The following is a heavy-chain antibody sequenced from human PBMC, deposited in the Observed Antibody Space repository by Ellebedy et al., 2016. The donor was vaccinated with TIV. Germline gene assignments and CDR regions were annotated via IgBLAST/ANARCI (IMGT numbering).Heavy chain of an antibody. D-gene: IGHD6-19*01. J-gene: IGHJ4*02. CDR2: IREDGSQK. CDR3: ATTRGWLVDY. Sequence: PGGSLRLSCATSKFNTYWVTWVRQAPGKGLEWVATIREDGSQKFFLDSVKGRFTISRDNVNNSLFLHMDSLTTEDTAVYYCATTRGWLVDYWGQGTLVTVSS. CDR1: KFNTYW. V-gene: IGHV3-7*01.